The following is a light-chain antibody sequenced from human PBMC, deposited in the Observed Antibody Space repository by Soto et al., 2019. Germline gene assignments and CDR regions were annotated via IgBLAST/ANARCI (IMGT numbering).Light chain of an antibody. CDR3: LLSYIGARV. J-gene: IGLJ3*02. CDR2: DTS. CDR1: TGAVTSGHY. Sequence: QAVVTQEPSLTVSPGGTVTLTCGSSTGAVTSGHYHYWFQQKPGQAPRTLIYDTSNKHSWTPARFSGSLLGGKAALTLSGLQPEHEAEYYCLLSYIGARVFGRGTKLTVL. V-gene: IGLV7-46*01.